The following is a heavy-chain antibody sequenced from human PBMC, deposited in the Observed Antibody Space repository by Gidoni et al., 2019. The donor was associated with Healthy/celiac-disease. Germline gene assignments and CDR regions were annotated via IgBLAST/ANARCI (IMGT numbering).Heavy chain of an antibody. D-gene: IGHD6-6*01. V-gene: IGHV3-11*01. Sequence: QVQLVESGGGLVKPGGSLRLSCAASGFTFCDYYMSWIRQAPGKGLEWVSYISSSGSTIYYADSVKGRFTISRDNAKNSLYLQMNSLRAEDTAVYYCARDPIRIAARPRFGVDYWGQGTLVTVSS. CDR3: ARDPIRIAARPRFGVDY. CDR1: GFTFCDYY. CDR2: ISSSGSTI. J-gene: IGHJ4*02.